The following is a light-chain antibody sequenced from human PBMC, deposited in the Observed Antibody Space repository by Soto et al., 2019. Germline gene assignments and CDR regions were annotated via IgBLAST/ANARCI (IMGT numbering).Light chain of an antibody. J-gene: IGKJ4*01. CDR2: GAS. CDR1: QSVSSN. CDR3: QQYNNWPLT. Sequence: EIVMTQSRATLSVCPGDRATLSCRASQSVSSNLAWYQQKPGQAPRLLIYGASTRATGIPARFSGSGSGTEFTLTISSLQSEDFAVYYCQQYNNWPLTFGGGTKVDIK. V-gene: IGKV3-15*01.